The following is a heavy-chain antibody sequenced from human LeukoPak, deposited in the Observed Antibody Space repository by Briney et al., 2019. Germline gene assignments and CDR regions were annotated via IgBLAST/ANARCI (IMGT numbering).Heavy chain of an antibody. V-gene: IGHV1-69*04. CDR1: GGTFSSYA. CDR2: IIPILGIA. CDR3: ARDTLAAGRKAFDI. J-gene: IGHJ3*02. D-gene: IGHD6-13*01. Sequence: SVKVSCKASGGTFSSYAISWVRQAPGQGLEWIGRIIPILGIANYAQKFQDRVTITADKSTSTAYMELSSLRSEDTAVYYCARDTLAAGRKAFDIWGQGTMVTVSS.